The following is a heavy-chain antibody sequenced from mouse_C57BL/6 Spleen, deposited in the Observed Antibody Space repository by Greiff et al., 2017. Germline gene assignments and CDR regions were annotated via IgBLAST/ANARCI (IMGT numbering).Heavy chain of an antibody. Sequence: VQLQQSGPELVKPGASVKISCKASGYTFTDYYMNWVKQSHGKSLEWIGDINPNNGGTSYNQKFKGKATLTVDKSSSTAYMELRSLTSEDSAVYYCARHYSTFFDYWGQGTTLTVSS. V-gene: IGHV1-26*01. D-gene: IGHD2-5*01. CDR2: INPNNGGT. J-gene: IGHJ2*01. CDR3: ARHYSTFFDY. CDR1: GYTFTDYY.